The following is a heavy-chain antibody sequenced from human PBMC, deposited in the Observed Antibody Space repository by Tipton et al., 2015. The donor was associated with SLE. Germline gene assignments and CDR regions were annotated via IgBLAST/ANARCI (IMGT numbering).Heavy chain of an antibody. CDR2: IIPIFGTA. J-gene: IGHJ6*02. V-gene: IGHV1-69*01. CDR1: GGTFSSYA. Sequence: QLVQSGAEVKKPGSSVKVSCKASGGTFSSYAISWVRQAPGQGLEWMGGIIPIFGTANYAQKFQGRVTITADESTSTAYMELSSLRSEDTAVYYCARGEHYDILTGYFPAPGYYYYGLDVWGQGTTVTVSS. D-gene: IGHD3-9*01. CDR3: ARGEHYDILTGYFPAPGYYYYGLDV.